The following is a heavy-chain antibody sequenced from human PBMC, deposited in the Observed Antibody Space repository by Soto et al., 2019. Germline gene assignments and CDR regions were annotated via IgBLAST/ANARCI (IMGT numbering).Heavy chain of an antibody. CDR2: IIPLFGTL. D-gene: IGHD3-10*01. CDR1: GGTFNNHL. CDR3: ASGSLYGSGSYPVDY. V-gene: IGHV1-69*06. Sequence: SVKVSCKASGGTFNNHLISWVRQAPGQGLEWMGTIIPLFGTLNYAQKLQGRVTLSADRSTGTAYMELSSLRSDDTAVYYCASGSLYGSGSYPVDYWGQGTLVTVSS. J-gene: IGHJ4*01.